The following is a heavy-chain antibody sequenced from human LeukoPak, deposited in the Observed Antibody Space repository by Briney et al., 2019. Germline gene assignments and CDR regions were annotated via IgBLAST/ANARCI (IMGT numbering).Heavy chain of an antibody. D-gene: IGHD6-19*01. J-gene: IGHJ4*02. CDR3: ATDSNGWYSVY. CDR1: GGSISSSSYY. CDR2: IYNSGST. V-gene: IGHV4-39*02. Sequence: SETLSLTCTVSGGSISSSSYYWGWIRQPPGKGLEWIGSIYNSGSTYYNPSLKSRVTISVDTSKNHFSLKLSSVTAADTAVYYCATDSNGWYSVYWGQGTLVTVSS.